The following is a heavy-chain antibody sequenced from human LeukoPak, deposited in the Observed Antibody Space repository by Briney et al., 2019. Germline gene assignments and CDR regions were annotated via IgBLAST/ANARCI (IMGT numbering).Heavy chain of an antibody. J-gene: IGHJ4*02. D-gene: IGHD1-7*01. Sequence: SETLSLTCAVYGGSFSGYYWSWIRQPPGKGLEWIGEINHSGSTNYNPSLKSRVTISVDTSKNQFSLKLSSVTVADTAVYYCARDHWNYHYFDYWGQGTLVTVSS. CDR2: INHSGST. CDR3: ARDHWNYHYFDY. CDR1: GGSFSGYY. V-gene: IGHV4-34*01.